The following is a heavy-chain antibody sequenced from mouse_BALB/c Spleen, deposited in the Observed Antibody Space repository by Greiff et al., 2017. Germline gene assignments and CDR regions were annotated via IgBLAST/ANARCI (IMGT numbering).Heavy chain of an antibody. CDR2: INPYNGDT. Sequence: EVKLQESGPELVKPGASVKISCKASGYSFTGYFMNWVMQSHGKSLEWIGRINPYNGDTFYNQKFKGKATLTVDKSSSTAHMELRSLASEDSAVYYCAREATASAWFAYWGQGTLVTVSA. CDR3: AREATASAWFAY. CDR1: GYSFTGYF. J-gene: IGHJ3*01. D-gene: IGHD1-2*01. V-gene: IGHV1-20*02.